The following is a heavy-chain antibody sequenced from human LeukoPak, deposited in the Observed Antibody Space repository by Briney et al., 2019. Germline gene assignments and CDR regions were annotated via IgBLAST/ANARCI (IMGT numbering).Heavy chain of an antibody. CDR1: GGSISSYY. D-gene: IGHD3-22*01. CDR3: ARTYYYDSSGYYTLEYYFEY. V-gene: IGHV4-59*01. J-gene: IGHJ4*02. Sequence: SETLSLTCTVSGGSISSYYWSWIRQPPGKGLEWIGYIYYSGSTNYNPSLKSRVTISVDTSKNQFSLKLSSVTAADTAVYYCARTYYYDSSGYYTLEYYFEYWGQGTLVTVSS. CDR2: IYYSGST.